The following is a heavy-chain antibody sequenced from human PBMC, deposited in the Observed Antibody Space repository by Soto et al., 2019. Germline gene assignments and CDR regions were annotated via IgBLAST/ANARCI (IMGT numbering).Heavy chain of an antibody. D-gene: IGHD6-19*01. CDR3: ARDRSIAVAGTYDY. V-gene: IGHV1-69*08. J-gene: IGHJ4*02. CDR2: IIPILGIA. Sequence: QVQLVQSGAEVKKPGSSVKVSCKASGGTFSSYTISWVRQAPGQGLEWMGRIIPILGIANYAQKYQGRVTITADKPTSTAYMELSSLRSEDTAVYYCARDRSIAVAGTYDYWGQGTLVTVSS. CDR1: GGTFSSYT.